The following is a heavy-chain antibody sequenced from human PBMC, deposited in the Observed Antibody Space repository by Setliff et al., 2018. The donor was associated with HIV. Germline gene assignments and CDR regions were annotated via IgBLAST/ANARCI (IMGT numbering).Heavy chain of an antibody. CDR3: AREGSSDSSPGGHDVFDI. V-gene: IGHV1-2*02. CDR2: INPNSGGT. CDR1: GYTFTDYY. D-gene: IGHD3-22*01. J-gene: IGHJ3*02. Sequence: ASVKVSCKASGYTFTDYYIHWVRQAPGQGLEWMGWINPNSGGTNYAQRFQGRVTMTRDTSIGTAYMELRRLRSDDTAVYYCAREGSSDSSPGGHDVFDIWGQGTTVTVSS.